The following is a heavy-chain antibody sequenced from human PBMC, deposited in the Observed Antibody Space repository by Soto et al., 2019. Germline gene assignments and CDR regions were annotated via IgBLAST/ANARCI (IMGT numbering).Heavy chain of an antibody. CDR3: AKAWWDIVVVPAAID. J-gene: IGHJ4*02. CDR2: ISTAGHST. V-gene: IGHV3-23*01. Sequence: GGSLSLSCAASGFTFIDYAMSWVRQAPGKGLEWVSTISTAGHSTFSADSVKGRFTISRDNSKNTLYLQMNSLRAEDTAVYYCAKAWWDIVVVPAAIDWGQGTLVTVSS. CDR1: GFTFIDYA. D-gene: IGHD2-2*02.